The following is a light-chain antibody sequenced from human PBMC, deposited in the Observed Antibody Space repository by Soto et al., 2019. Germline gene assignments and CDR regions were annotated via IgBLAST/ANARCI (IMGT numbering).Light chain of an antibody. CDR2: RAS. V-gene: IGKV1-5*03. Sequence: DIQMTQSPSTLSASVGDRVTITCRASQTINSWLAWYQQRLGKAPKLLIYRASSLQSGVPSRFSGSGSGTEFTLTISSLQPDDFATYYCQQYNNYWTFGQGTKVEIK. CDR1: QTINSW. J-gene: IGKJ1*01. CDR3: QQYNNYWT.